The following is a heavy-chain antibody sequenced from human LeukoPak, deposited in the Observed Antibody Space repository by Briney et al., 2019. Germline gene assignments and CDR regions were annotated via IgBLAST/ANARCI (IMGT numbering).Heavy chain of an antibody. D-gene: IGHD4-17*01. Sequence: PGGSLRLSCAASGFTFSTSSINWVRQAPGKGLDWVASISSSSRETYYADSVKGRFTIYRDNAKKSLYLPMSSLRAEDTAVYYCARERVDFGDWSRYYHYGMDVWGQGTTVTVTS. CDR3: ARERVDFGDWSRYYHYGMDV. V-gene: IGHV3-21*01. J-gene: IGHJ6*02. CDR2: ISSSSRET. CDR1: GFTFSTSS.